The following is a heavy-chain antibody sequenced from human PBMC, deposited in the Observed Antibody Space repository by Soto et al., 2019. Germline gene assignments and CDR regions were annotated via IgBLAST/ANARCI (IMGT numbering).Heavy chain of an antibody. Sequence: PGGSLRLSCAASGFTFISYGMHWGRQAPGKGLEWVAVISYDGSNKYYADSVKGRFTISRDNSKNTLYLQMNSLRAEDTAVYYCAKTPVGTSEPPNWFDPWGQGTLVTVSS. CDR2: ISYDGSNK. D-gene: IGHD2-2*01. J-gene: IGHJ5*02. V-gene: IGHV3-30*18. CDR1: GFTFISYG. CDR3: AKTPVGTSEPPNWFDP.